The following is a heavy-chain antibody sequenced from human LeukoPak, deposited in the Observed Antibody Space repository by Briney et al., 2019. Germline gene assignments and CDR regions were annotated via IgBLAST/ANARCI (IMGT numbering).Heavy chain of an antibody. CDR2: CDPDDAET. Sequence: ASVKVSCKVSGYSVTELSTHWVRQAPGKGLEWMGGCDPDDAETVFARKFQGRVTMTEDTSTNTAYMELTSLRSEDTAVYYCATGQTTAVLVDTLHFWGQGTLVTVSS. D-gene: IGHD4-17*01. V-gene: IGHV1-24*01. CDR1: GYSVTELS. CDR3: ATGQTTAVLVDTLHF. J-gene: IGHJ4*02.